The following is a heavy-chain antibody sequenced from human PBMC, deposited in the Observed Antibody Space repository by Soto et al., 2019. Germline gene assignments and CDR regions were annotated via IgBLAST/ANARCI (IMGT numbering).Heavy chain of an antibody. V-gene: IGHV4-34*01. J-gene: IGHJ4*02. CDR3: ARGRSMVRGNYFDY. CDR2: INHSGST. CDR1: GGSFSGYY. Sequence: PSETLSLTCAVYGGSFSGYYWSWIRQPPGKGLEWIGEINHSGSTNYNPSLKSRVTISVDTSKNQFSLKLSSVTAADTAVYYCARGRSMVRGNYFDYWGQGTLVTVSS. D-gene: IGHD3-10*01.